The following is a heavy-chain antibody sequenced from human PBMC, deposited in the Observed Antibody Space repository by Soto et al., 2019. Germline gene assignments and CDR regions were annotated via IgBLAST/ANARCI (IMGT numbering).Heavy chain of an antibody. Sequence: SSVQVSCKASGYTFTTYDINWVRQATGQGLEWLGWMNPDSGDTGYGWKFQGRVTMTRNTSIGTAYMELNSLRSEDSAMYYCARGRMGGEMFSNARSCYY. CDR2: MNPDSGDT. D-gene: IGHD2-8*01. CDR1: GYTFTTYD. J-gene: IGHJ6*01. V-gene: IGHV1-8*01. CDR3: ARGRMGGEMFSNARSCYY.